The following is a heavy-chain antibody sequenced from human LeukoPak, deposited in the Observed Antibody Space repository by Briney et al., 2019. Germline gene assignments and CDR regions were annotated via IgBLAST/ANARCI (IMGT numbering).Heavy chain of an antibody. CDR2: IRGDDYT. CDR1: GFTFSTYA. Sequence: GGSLRLSCAASGFTFSTYAMSWVRQAPGKGLEWVSTIRGDDYTYYADSVKGRLTISRDNPKNTLSLQMDSLRTEDTALYYCAKGRLDPNLVLHYWGQGTLVTVSS. D-gene: IGHD4/OR15-4a*01. CDR3: AKGRLDPNLVLHY. J-gene: IGHJ4*02. V-gene: IGHV3-23*01.